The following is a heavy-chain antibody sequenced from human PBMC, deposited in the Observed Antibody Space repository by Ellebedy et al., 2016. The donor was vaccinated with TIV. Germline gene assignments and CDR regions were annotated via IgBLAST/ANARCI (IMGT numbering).Heavy chain of an antibody. J-gene: IGHJ5*02. CDR3: SGGSQFDP. D-gene: IGHD3-10*01. Sequence: AASVKVSCKASGYTFTSYYMHWVRQPPGQGLEGMGIINPTAGSTSSAQKFQGRVTMNKNTSISTAYLELSSLRSEDTALYYSSGGSQFDPWGQGTLVTVSS. CDR2: INPTAGST. V-gene: IGHV1-46*01. CDR1: GYTFTSYY.